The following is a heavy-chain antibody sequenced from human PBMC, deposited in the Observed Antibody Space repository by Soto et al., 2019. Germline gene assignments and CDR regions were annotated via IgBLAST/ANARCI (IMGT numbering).Heavy chain of an antibody. CDR2: ISSSSSYI. V-gene: IGHV3-21*01. Sequence: PGGSLRLSCAASGFTFSSYSMNWVRQAPGKGLEWVSSISSSSSYIYYADPVKGRFTISRDNAKNSLYLQMNSLRAEDTAVYYCARVGAGGDCSSTSCIDAFDIWGQGTMVTVSS. D-gene: IGHD2-2*01. CDR1: GFTFSSYS. J-gene: IGHJ3*02. CDR3: ARVGAGGDCSSTSCIDAFDI.